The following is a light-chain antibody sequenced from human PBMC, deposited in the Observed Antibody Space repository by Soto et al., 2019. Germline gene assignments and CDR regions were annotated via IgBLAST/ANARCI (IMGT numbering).Light chain of an antibody. J-gene: IGKJ4*01. Sequence: DIQLTQSPSTLSASVGDRVTITCRASQRIDRYLAWYQQKPGKAPKLLVYDASTLEGGVPSRFSGSGSGTDFTLAISALQPDDFATYFCQQTYSIPLTFGGGTKVEIK. CDR2: DAS. CDR3: QQTYSIPLT. CDR1: QRIDRY. V-gene: IGKV1-5*01.